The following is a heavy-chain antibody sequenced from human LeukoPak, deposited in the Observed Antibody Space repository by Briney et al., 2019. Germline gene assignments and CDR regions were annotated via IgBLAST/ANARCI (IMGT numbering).Heavy chain of an antibody. V-gene: IGHV4-31*02. CDR2: IYYSGST. CDR1: GFTFSDYY. J-gene: IGHJ6*02. D-gene: IGHD2-2*02. Sequence: LRLSCAASGFTFSDYYMSWIRQHPGKGLEWIGYIYYSGSTYYNPSLKSRVTISVDTSKNQFSLKLSSVTAADTAVYYCARALLYCSSTSCYTYSDYYYYGMDVWGQGTTVTVSS. CDR3: ARALLYCSSTSCYTYSDYYYYGMDV.